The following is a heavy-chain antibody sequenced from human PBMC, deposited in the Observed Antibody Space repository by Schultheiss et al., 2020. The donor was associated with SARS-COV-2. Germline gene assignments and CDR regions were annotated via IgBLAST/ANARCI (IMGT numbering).Heavy chain of an antibody. CDR1: GGSISSYY. CDR2: IYYSGST. V-gene: IGHV4-59*01. CDR3: ASSRRGSSGYSLYWYFDL. Sequence: SETLSLTCTVSGGSISSYYWSWIRQPPGKGLEWIGYIYYSGSTNYNPSLKSRVTISVDTSKIQFSLKLSSVTAADTAVYYCASSRRGSSGYSLYWYFDLWGRGTLVTVSS. D-gene: IGHD3-22*01. J-gene: IGHJ2*01.